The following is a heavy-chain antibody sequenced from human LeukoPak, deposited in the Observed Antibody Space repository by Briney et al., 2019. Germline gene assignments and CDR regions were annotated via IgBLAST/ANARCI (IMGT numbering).Heavy chain of an antibody. V-gene: IGHV3-23*01. CDR2: INYNGVIT. CDR1: EFTFSSYV. D-gene: IGHD3-9*01. CDR3: AKLGVRLTSTGQDY. Sequence: GGSLRLSCAASEFTFSSYVMYWVRQAPGKGLEWVAAINYNGVITDYADSVRGRFTISRDNSKNTLCLQMNSLRGEDTAVYYCAKLGVRLTSTGQDYWGQGTLVTVSS. J-gene: IGHJ4*02.